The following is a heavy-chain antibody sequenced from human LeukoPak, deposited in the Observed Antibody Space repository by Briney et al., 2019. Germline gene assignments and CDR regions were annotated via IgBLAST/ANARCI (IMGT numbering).Heavy chain of an antibody. CDR2: INHSGST. CDR3: ARVPRMVAAKGMDV. D-gene: IGHD2-15*01. CDR1: GGSFSGYY. V-gene: IGHV4-34*01. J-gene: IGHJ6*04. Sequence: ASETLSLTCAVYGGSFSGYYWSWIRQPPGKGLEWIGEINHSGSTNYNPSLKSRVTISVDTSKNQFSLKLSSVTAADTAVYYCARVPRMVAAKGMDVWGKGTTVTVSS.